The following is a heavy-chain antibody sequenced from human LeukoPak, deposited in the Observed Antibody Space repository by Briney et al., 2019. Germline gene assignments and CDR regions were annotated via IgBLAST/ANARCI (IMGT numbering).Heavy chain of an antibody. D-gene: IGHD1-1*01. CDR2: IFGSGGSP. Sequence: PGGSLRLSCEASGFTFGSHAMYWVRQAPGKGLEWVAGIFGSGGSPHYADSVKGRFTISRDNAENSLFLQMNSLRPEDTAVYFCARDRLEGGETFDSWGQGTLVTVSS. CDR1: GFTFGSHA. CDR3: ARDRLEGGETFDS. J-gene: IGHJ4*02. V-gene: IGHV3-23*01.